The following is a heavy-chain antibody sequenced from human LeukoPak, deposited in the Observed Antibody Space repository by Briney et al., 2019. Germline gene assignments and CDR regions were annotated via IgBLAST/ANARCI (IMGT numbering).Heavy chain of an antibody. V-gene: IGHV1-8*03. D-gene: IGHD4-11*01. CDR3: ARGRATVTTHWFDP. CDR1: VYTFTSYD. Sequence: ASVKVSCQASVYTFTSYDINWVRQATAQGLEWMGWMNPNSGNTGYAQKFQGRVTITRNTSISTAYMELSSLTSEDTAVYYCARGRATVTTHWFDPWGQGTLVTVSS. J-gene: IGHJ5*02. CDR2: MNPNSGNT.